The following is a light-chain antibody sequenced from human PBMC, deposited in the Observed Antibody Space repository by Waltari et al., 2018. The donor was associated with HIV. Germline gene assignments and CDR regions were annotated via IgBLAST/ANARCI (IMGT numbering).Light chain of an antibody. CDR3: CSYAGSNYV. J-gene: IGLJ1*01. CDR2: DVS. Sequence: QSALPQPASASGSPGQSLTISCPGTISDVGGHNYVYWYQQFPGTAPNLMIYDVSNQPSGVSIRFSGSKSGNTASLTISGLQPEDEADYYCCSYAGSNYVFGAGTKVTVL. CDR1: ISDVGGHNY. V-gene: IGLV2-23*02.